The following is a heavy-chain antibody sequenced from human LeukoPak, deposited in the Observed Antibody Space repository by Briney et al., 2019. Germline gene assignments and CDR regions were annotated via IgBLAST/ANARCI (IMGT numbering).Heavy chain of an antibody. Sequence: ASVKVSCKASGYTFTGYYIHWVRQAPGQGLEWLAWINPNSGDTSYAQKFQGRVTMTRDTSISTAYMELSRLGSDDTAIYYCAREWGEDTAMITAFWGQGTLVTVSS. J-gene: IGHJ4*02. CDR1: GYTFTGYY. V-gene: IGHV1-2*02. CDR2: INPNSGDT. D-gene: IGHD5-18*01. CDR3: AREWGEDTAMITAF.